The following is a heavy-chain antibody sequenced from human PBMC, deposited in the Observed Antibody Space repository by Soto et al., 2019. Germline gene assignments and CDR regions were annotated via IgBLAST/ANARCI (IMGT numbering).Heavy chain of an antibody. J-gene: IGHJ4*02. V-gene: IGHV4-4*02. CDR3: ARRHGLDIDAYY. CDR1: GDSITSSNW. Sequence: PSETLSLTCALSGDSITSSNWWSWVRQPPGKGLEWIGEIYQSGSTNYNPSLKSRVSMSVDKSKNQFSLKLSSVTAADTAVYFCARRHGLDIDAYYWGQGILVTVSS. CDR2: IYQSGST. D-gene: IGHD3-10*01.